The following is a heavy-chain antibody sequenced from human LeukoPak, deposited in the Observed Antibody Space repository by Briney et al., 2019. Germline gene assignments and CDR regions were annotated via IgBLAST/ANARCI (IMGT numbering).Heavy chain of an antibody. D-gene: IGHD2-21*02. CDR2: IYYSGGT. Sequence: SQTLSLTCTVSGGSISSGDYYWSWIRQPPGKGLEWIGYIYYSGGTYYNPSLKSRVTISVDTSKNQFSLKLSSVTAADTAVYYCARDQVVTTGPYYYYYGMDVWGQGTTVTVSS. J-gene: IGHJ6*02. CDR1: GGSISSGDYY. V-gene: IGHV4-30-4*01. CDR3: ARDQVVTTGPYYYYYGMDV.